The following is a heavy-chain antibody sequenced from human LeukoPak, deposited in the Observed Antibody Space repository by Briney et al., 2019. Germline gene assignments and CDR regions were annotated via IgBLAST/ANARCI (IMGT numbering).Heavy chain of an antibody. V-gene: IGHV1-2*02. CDR1: GYTFTGYY. CDR3: AREGGSSYGYAYH. J-gene: IGHJ5*02. D-gene: IGHD5-18*01. Sequence: GASVKVSCKASGYTFTGYYMHWVRQAPGQGLEWMGWINPNSGGTNYAQKFQGRVTMTRDTSISTAYMELSRLRSDDTAVYYCAREGGSSYGYAYHWGQGTLVTVSS. CDR2: INPNSGGT.